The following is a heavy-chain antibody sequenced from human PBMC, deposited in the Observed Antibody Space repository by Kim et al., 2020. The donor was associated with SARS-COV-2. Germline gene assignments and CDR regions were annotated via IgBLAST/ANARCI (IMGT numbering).Heavy chain of an antibody. V-gene: IGHV3-30*02. D-gene: IGHD2-2*01. CDR3: AKDALPAASPLDAFDI. J-gene: IGHJ3*02. Sequence: SVKGRFTISRDNSKNTMYLQMNSLRAEDTAVYYCAKDALPAASPLDAFDIWGQGTMVTVSS.